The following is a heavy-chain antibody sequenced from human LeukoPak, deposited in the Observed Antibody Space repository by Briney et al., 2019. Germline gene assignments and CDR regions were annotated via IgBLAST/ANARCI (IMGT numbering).Heavy chain of an antibody. CDR3: ARGVRGYSYFDY. CDR2: INHSGST. V-gene: IGHV4-34*01. J-gene: IGHJ4*02. Sequence: SETLSLTCAVYGGSFSGYYWSWIRQPPGKGLEWIGEINHSGSTNYNPSLKSRVTISVDTSKNQCSLKLSSVTAADTAVYYCARGVRGYSYFDYWGQGTLVTVSS. D-gene: IGHD3-3*01. CDR1: GGSFSGYY.